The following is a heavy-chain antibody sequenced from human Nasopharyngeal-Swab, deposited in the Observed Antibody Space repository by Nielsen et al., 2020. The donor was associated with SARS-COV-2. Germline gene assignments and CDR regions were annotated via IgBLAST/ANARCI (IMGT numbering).Heavy chain of an antibody. D-gene: IGHD1-26*01. CDR3: ASGELPIPY. J-gene: IGHJ4*02. Sequence: GESLKISCAASGFTFSSYSMNWVRQAPGKGLEWVSSISSSSYIYYADSVKGRFTISRDNAKNSLYLQMNSLRAEDTAVYYCASGELPIPYWGQGTLVTVPS. V-gene: IGHV3-21*01. CDR1: GFTFSSYS. CDR2: ISSSSYI.